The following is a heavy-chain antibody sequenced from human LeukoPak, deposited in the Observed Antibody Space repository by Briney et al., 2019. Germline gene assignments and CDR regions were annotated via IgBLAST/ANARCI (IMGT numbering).Heavy chain of an antibody. CDR1: GGTFSSYA. Sequence: SVKVSCKASGGTFSSYAISWVRQAPGQGLEWMGRIIPILGISNYAQKFQGRVTITADKSTSTAYMELSSLRSEDTAVYYCARDRGLAYCGGDCFDAFDIWGQGTMVTVSS. CDR3: ARDRGLAYCGGDCFDAFDI. D-gene: IGHD2-21*02. J-gene: IGHJ3*02. CDR2: IIPILGIS. V-gene: IGHV1-69*04.